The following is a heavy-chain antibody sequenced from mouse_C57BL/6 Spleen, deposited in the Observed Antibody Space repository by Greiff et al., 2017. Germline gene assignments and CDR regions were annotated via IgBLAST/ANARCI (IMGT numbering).Heavy chain of an antibody. CDR3: AIDYYGIYVNFDD. CDR1: GYTFTSYW. D-gene: IGHD2-1*01. V-gene: IGHV1-52*01. J-gene: IGHJ2*01. Sequence: VQLQQSGAELVRPGSSVKLSCKASGYTFTSYWMHWVKQRPIQGLEWIGNIDPSDSETHYNQKFKDKATLTVDKSSSTAYMQLSSLPSEDSAVYYCAIDYYGIYVNFDDWGTGTTLTVSS. CDR2: IDPSDSET.